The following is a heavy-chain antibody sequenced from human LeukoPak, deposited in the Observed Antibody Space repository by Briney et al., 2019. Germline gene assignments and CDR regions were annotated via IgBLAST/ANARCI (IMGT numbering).Heavy chain of an antibody. CDR2: IYYSGST. CDR1: GGSISSSSYY. J-gene: IGHJ4*02. Sequence: SETLSLTCSVSGGSISSSSYYWGWIRQPPGKGLEWIGSIYYSGSTYDNPSLKSRVTISVDTSKNQFSLKLSSVTAADTAVYYCASTNLGYCSGVSCYSFSYYFDYWGQGTLVTVSS. V-gene: IGHV4-39*01. CDR3: ASTNLGYCSGVSCYSFSYYFDY. D-gene: IGHD2-15*01.